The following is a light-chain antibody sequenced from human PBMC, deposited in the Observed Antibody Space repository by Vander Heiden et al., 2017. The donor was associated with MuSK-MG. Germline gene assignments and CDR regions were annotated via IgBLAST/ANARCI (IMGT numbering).Light chain of an antibody. J-gene: IGLJ1*01. V-gene: IGLV2-8*01. CDR2: EVT. CDR3: CSYAGSNNYV. Sequence: QSALTQPPPASHSPREPVTISCTGTSSDVGAFNDVSWYQQHPGKPPQLVIYEVTKRPSGVPDRFSGSKSDNTASLTVSGLQAEDEADYYCCSYAGSNNYVFGTGTKVTV. CDR1: SSDVGAFND.